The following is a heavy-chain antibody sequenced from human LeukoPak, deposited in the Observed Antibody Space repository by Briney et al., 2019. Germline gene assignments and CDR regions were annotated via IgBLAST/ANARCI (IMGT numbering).Heavy chain of an antibody. CDR3: ARREVATYYFDW. V-gene: IGHV5-51*01. J-gene: IGHJ4*02. CDR1: GYNFGTYR. CDR2: IYPGNSDT. D-gene: IGHD5-12*01. Sequence: GESLKISCKGSGYNFGTYRIGWVRQVPGKGLEWMGTIYPGNSDTTYSPSFQGQVTISADKSISTAYLQWSSLKASDTAMYYCARREVATYYFDWWGQGTLVTVSS.